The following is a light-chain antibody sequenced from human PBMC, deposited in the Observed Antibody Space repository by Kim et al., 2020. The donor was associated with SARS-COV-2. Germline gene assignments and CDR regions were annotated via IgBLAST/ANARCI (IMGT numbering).Light chain of an antibody. CDR2: VAS. J-gene: IGKJ2*01. CDR1: QSRINN. CDR3: HQYNGWPPGDT. V-gene: IGKV3-15*01. Sequence: PEESAPLSCKARQSRINNLAWHEPKPARPPRHLIYVASTKATGVPARFSGSGSGTDFTLTVSSLQSADFAVYYCHQYNGWPPGDTLGRGNKL.